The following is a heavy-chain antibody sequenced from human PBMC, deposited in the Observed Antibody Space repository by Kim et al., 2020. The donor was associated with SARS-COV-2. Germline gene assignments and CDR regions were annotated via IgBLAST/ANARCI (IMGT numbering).Heavy chain of an antibody. Sequence: GGSLRLSCAGSGFTFGNYAMHWVRQAPGKGPEWVSTISSNSGSIGYADSVKGRFAISRDNTKNSLSLQMNSLRVEDTALYYCAKDADSHGSEFHYWGQGT. J-gene: IGHJ4*02. V-gene: IGHV3-9*01. CDR1: GFTFGNYA. CDR3: AKDADSHGSEFHY. CDR2: ISSNSGSI. D-gene: IGHD6-25*01.